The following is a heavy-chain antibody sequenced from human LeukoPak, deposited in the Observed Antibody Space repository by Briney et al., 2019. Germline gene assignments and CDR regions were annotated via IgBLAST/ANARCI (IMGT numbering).Heavy chain of an antibody. V-gene: IGHV1-18*01. D-gene: IGHD1-26*01. CDR1: GYTFTSYG. Sequence: ASVKVSCKASGYTFTSYGINWVRQAPGQGLEWMGWISAYNGDTNYAQKLQGRVTMTTDTSTSTAYMELRSLRSDDTAVYYCARDNSVGDTAWWFDPWGQGTLVTVSS. CDR3: ARDNSVGDTAWWFDP. J-gene: IGHJ5*02. CDR2: ISAYNGDT.